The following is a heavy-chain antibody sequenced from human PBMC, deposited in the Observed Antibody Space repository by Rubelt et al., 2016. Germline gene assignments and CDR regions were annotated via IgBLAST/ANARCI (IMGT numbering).Heavy chain of an antibody. J-gene: IGHJ4*02. CDR2: ISGSGGNT. CDR1: GFTFSNYA. CDR3: AKDSNGGDYGDYVGPCFDY. D-gene: IGHD4-17*01. V-gene: IGHV3-23*01. Sequence: CAASGFTFSNYAMSWARQAPGKGLEWVSAISGSGGNTYYADSVKGRFTISRDNSKNTLYLQMNSLRAEDTAVYYCAKDSNGGDYGDYVGPCFDYWGQGTLVTVSS.